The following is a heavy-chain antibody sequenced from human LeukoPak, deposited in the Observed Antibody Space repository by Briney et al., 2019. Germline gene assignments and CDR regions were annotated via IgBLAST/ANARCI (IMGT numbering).Heavy chain of an antibody. CDR3: ARDGRSIAAAGRSWFDP. CDR2: IYHSGST. Sequence: PSETLSLTCTVSGYSISSGYYWGWIRQPPGKGLEWIGSIYHSGSTYYNPSLKSRVTISVDTSKNQFSLKLSSVTAADTAVYYCARDGRSIAAAGRSWFDPWGQGTLVTVSS. J-gene: IGHJ5*02. V-gene: IGHV4-38-2*02. D-gene: IGHD6-13*01. CDR1: GYSISSGYY.